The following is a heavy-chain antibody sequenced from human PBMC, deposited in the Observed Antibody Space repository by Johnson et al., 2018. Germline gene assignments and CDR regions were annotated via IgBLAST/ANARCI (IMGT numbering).Heavy chain of an antibody. V-gene: IGHV3-48*02. Sequence: EVQLVESGGGLVQPGGSLRLSCAASGFTFSRHSMNWVRQAPGQGLEWVSYISRSNNIIYYGDSVKGRFTISRDNAKNSLYLQMNSLRDEDTAVYYCARDSITIFGVVITWGQGTLVTVSS. J-gene: IGHJ1*01. CDR1: GFTFSRHS. CDR3: ARDSITIFGVVIT. D-gene: IGHD3-3*01. CDR2: ISRSNNII.